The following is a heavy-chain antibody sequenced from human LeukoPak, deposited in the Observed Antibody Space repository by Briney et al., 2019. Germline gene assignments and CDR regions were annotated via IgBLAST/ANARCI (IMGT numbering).Heavy chain of an antibody. CDR1: GFTFSSYG. D-gene: IGHD3-3*02. V-gene: IGHV3-30*18. J-gene: IGHJ4*02. Sequence: PGGSLRLSCAASGFTFSSYGMHWVRQAPGKGLEWVAVISYDGSNKYYADSVKGRFTISRDNSKNTLYLQMNSLRAEDTAVYYCAKHLWKATYYFDYWGQGTLVTVSS. CDR2: ISYDGSNK. CDR3: AKHLWKATYYFDY.